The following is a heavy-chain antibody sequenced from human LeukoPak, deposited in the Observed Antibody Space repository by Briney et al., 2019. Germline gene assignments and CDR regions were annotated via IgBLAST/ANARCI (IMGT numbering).Heavy chain of an antibody. V-gene: IGHV3-30*02. CDR1: GFTFSTYA. Sequence: GGSLRLSCATSGFTFSTYALHWVRQAPGKGLEWVAFIHYDGTNKYYADSVKGRFTISRDNSKNTLYLQMNSLRTEDTAIYYCAKGDSSWGQGTPVTVSS. CDR3: AKGDSS. D-gene: IGHD5-18*01. J-gene: IGHJ5*02. CDR2: IHYDGTNK.